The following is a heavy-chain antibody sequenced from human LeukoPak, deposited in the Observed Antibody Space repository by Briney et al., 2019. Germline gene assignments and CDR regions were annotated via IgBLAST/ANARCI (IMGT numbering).Heavy chain of an antibody. J-gene: IGHJ5*02. V-gene: IGHV4-34*01. CDR3: ARGRLLMWFDP. CDR2: INHSGST. CDR1: GGSFSGYY. D-gene: IGHD3-16*01. Sequence: SETLSLTCAVYGGSFSGYYWSWIRQPPGKGLEWIGEINHSGSTNYNPSLKSRVTISVDTSKNQFSLKLSSVTAVDTAVYYCARGRLLMWFDPWGQGTLVTVSS.